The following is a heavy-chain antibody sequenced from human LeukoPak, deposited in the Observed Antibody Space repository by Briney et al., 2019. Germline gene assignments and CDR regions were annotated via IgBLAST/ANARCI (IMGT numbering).Heavy chain of an antibody. CDR3: ARVIRILTGRWNWFDP. J-gene: IGHJ5*02. Sequence: SETLSLTCAVYGGSFSGYYWSWIRQPPGKGLEWIGEINHSGSTNYNPSLKSRVTISVDTSKNQFSLKLSSVTAADTAVYYCARVIRILTGRWNWFDPWGQGTLVTVSS. CDR1: GGSFSGYY. D-gene: IGHD3-9*01. V-gene: IGHV4-34*01. CDR2: INHSGST.